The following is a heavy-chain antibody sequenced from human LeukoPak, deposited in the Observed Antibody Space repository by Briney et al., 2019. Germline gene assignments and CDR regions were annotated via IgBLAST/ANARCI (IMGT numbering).Heavy chain of an antibody. CDR1: GYTFTSYG. J-gene: IGHJ4*02. CDR2: INPNSGGT. CDR3: ARQAFQYYYDSSGYPNY. Sequence: GASVKVSCKASGYTFTSYGISWVRQAPGQGLEWMGWINPNSGGTNYAQKFQGRVTMTRDTSISTAYMELSRLRSDDTAVYYCARQAFQYYYDSSGYPNYWGQGTLVTVSS. D-gene: IGHD3-22*01. V-gene: IGHV1-2*02.